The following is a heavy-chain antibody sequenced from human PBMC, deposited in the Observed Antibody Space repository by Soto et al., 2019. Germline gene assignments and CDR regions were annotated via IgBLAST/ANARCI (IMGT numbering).Heavy chain of an antibody. CDR2: IYYSGST. D-gene: IGHD6-13*01. J-gene: IGHJ4*02. Sequence: PSETLSLTCTVSGGSISSSSYYWGWIRQPPGKGLEWIGSIYYSGSTYYNPSLKSRVTISVDTSKNQFSLKLSSVTAADTAVYYCARAPTGSSFTYYFDYWGQGTLVTVSS. CDR3: ARAPTGSSFTYYFDY. CDR1: GGSISSSSYY. V-gene: IGHV4-39*01.